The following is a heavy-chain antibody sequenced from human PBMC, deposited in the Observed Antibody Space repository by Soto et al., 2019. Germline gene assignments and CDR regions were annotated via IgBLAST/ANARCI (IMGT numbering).Heavy chain of an antibody. CDR3: ARDVGDGYNSGDY. Sequence: EVHLVESGGDFVQPGGSLRLSCEASGFTFSSYHMNWFRQAPGKGLEWVSYISPSSDTIYYADSVKGRFTVSGDNARNSLFLHMNSLRYEDTAVYSCARDVGDGYNSGDYWGQGTLVTVSS. V-gene: IGHV3-48*02. D-gene: IGHD5-12*01. J-gene: IGHJ4*02. CDR1: GFTFSSYH. CDR2: ISPSSDTI.